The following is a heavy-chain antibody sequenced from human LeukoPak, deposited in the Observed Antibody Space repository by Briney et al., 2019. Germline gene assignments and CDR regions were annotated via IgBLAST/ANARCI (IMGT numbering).Heavy chain of an antibody. CDR1: GFTFSSYA. V-gene: IGHV3-23*01. CDR2: ISGSGGST. CDR3: AKWAAKGLDYYYYGMDV. D-gene: IGHD2-15*01. J-gene: IGHJ6*02. Sequence: PGGSLRLSCAASGFTFSSYAMSWVRQAPGKGLEWVSAISGSGGSTYYADSVKGRFTISRDNFKNTLYLQMNSLRAEDTAVYYCAKWAAKGLDYYYYGMDVWGQGTTVTVSS.